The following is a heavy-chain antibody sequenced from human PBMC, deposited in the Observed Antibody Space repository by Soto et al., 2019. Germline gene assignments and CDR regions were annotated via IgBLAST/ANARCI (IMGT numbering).Heavy chain of an antibody. J-gene: IGHJ4*02. V-gene: IGHV3-74*01. CDR1: GFTFSSYW. CDR3: ASVIRLGY. CDR2: INSDGSST. D-gene: IGHD2-21*01. Sequence: EVQLVESGGGLVQPGGSLRLSCAASGFTFSSYWMHWVRQAPGKGLVWVSRINSDGSSTYYADSVKGRFTISRDNANNPLYLKMRSMRAEDAAVYYCASVIRLGYWGQGTLVTVSS.